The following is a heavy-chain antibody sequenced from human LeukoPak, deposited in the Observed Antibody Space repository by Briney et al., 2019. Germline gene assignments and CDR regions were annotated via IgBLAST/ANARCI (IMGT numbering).Heavy chain of an antibody. CDR2: ISYDGSNK. D-gene: IGHD3-10*01. J-gene: IGHJ4*02. CDR3: TTYYGSGGYYFYFDY. CDR1: GFTFSSYG. Sequence: GGSLRLSCAASGFTFSSYGMHWVRQAPGKGLEWVAVISYDGSNKYYADSVKGRFTISRDNSKNTLYLQMNSLRTEDTAVYYCTTYYGSGGYYFYFDYWGQGTLVTVSS. V-gene: IGHV3-30*03.